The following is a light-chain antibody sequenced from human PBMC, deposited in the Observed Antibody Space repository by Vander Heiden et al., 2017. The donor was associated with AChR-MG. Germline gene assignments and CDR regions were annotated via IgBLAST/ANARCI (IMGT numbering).Light chain of an antibody. CDR2: GAS. Sequence: EIVLPQSPGTLSLSPGERATLSCRASQRVSSSFLAWYQQKPGQAPRLLIFGASSRATGIPDRFSGSGSGTDFTLTISRLEPEDFAVYYCQQYGSSPRLTFGGGTKVEIK. CDR1: QRVSSSF. V-gene: IGKV3-20*01. J-gene: IGKJ4*01. CDR3: QQYGSSPRLT.